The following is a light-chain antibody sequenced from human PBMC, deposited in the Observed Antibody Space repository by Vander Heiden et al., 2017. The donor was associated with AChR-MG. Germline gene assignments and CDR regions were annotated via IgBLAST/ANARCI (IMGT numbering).Light chain of an antibody. CDR2: STS. Sequence: QPVVSQEPSLPVSPGRTVTPTCASTTGAVTSGDFPNWCQQKPGQAPRSLIYSTSNKHSWTPARFSGSLLGGKAALTLSDVQPEDEAEYFCLHYSGGAHLGVFGGGTKLTVL. J-gene: IGLJ2*01. CDR1: TGAVTSGDF. CDR3: LHYSGGAHLGV. V-gene: IGLV7-43*01.